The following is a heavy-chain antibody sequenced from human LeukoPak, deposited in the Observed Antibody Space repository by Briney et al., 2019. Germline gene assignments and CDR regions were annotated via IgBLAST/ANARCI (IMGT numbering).Heavy chain of an antibody. CDR1: GLNPGVFI. Sequence: GGSLRLSCTLSGLNPGVFIGSWVRQTPGQGLEWVGFIRSKAYGVTTEYAASVKGRFTISRDDSSRIAYLQMNSLKAEDTAMYYCTREVTADYNYYYGMDVWGQGTTVTVSS. D-gene: IGHD2-2*01. CDR3: TREVTADYNYYYGMDV. J-gene: IGHJ6*02. CDR2: IRSKAYGVTT. V-gene: IGHV3-49*04.